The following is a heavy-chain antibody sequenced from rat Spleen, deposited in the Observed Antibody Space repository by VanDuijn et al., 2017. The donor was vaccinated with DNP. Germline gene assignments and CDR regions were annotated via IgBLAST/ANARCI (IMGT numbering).Heavy chain of an antibody. CDR2: INSAGST. D-gene: IGHD1-12*02. Sequence: EVQLQESGPGLVKPSQSLSLTCSVTGYSITSNFKWSWIRKFPANKLEWMGYINSAGSTNYNPSLKSRISITRDTSKNQFFLHVDSVTTEDSATYYCARGWPYYFDYWGQGVMVTVSS. J-gene: IGHJ2*01. CDR1: GYSITSNFK. V-gene: IGHV3-3*01. CDR3: ARGWPYYFDY.